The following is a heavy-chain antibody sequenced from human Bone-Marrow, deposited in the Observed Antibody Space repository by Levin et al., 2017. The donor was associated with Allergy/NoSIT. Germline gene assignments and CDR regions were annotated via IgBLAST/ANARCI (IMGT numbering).Heavy chain of an antibody. J-gene: IGHJ6*02. CDR1: GGSIRSTDYY. D-gene: IGHD3-9*01. CDR3: ARNPAHYNIMTGPYYYYYGLDV. CDR2: ISSSGET. Sequence: SQTLSLPCTVSGGSIRSTDYYWRWIRQSPGQGLDWVGFISSSGETYYNPSLSSRLRLSVDTSNNQFSLELTSVTAADTAVYYCARNPAHYNIMTGPYYYYYGLDVWGQGTTVAVSS. V-gene: IGHV4-30-4*01.